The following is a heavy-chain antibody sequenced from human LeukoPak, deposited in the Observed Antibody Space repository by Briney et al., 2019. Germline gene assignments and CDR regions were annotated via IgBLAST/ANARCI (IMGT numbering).Heavy chain of an antibody. CDR1: GGTFSIYA. V-gene: IGHV1-69*04. Sequence: GASVKVSCKASGGTFSIYAISWVRQAPGQGLELMGRIIPILGIANYAQKFQGRVTITADKSTSTAYMVLSSLRSEDTAVYYCARGLITMISDFDYRGQGTLVTVSS. CDR2: IIPILGIA. CDR3: ARGLITMISDFDY. D-gene: IGHD3-22*01. J-gene: IGHJ4*02.